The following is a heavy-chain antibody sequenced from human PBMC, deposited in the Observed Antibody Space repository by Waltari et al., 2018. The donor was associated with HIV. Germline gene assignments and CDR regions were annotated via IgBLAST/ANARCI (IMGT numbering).Heavy chain of an antibody. CDR1: GFAFRNSG. V-gene: IGHV3-30*18. CDR3: AKGGYDYGDYSYFDY. Sequence: QVQLVESGGGVVQPGWSLSLSCEASGFAFRNSGIHWLRQAPGKGLEWVAIISFDGKNKFYADSVKGRFTVSRDNSKNTLYLHMESLRGEDTAVYYCAKGGYDYGDYSYFDYWGQGTLVTVSA. CDR2: ISFDGKNK. J-gene: IGHJ4*02. D-gene: IGHD4-17*01.